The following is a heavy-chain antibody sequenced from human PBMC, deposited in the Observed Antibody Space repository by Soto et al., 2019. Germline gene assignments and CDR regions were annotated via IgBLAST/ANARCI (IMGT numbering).Heavy chain of an antibody. CDR3: ARDVIAAAAGNWFDP. J-gene: IGHJ5*02. CDR2: IYYSGST. Sequence: SLTCTVSGGSISSGDYYWSWIRQPPGKGLEWIGYIYYSGSTYYNPSLKSRVTISVDTSKNQFSLKLSSVTAADTAVYYCARDVIAAAAGNWFDPWGQGTLVTVSS. V-gene: IGHV4-30-4*01. CDR1: GGSISSGDYY. D-gene: IGHD6-13*01.